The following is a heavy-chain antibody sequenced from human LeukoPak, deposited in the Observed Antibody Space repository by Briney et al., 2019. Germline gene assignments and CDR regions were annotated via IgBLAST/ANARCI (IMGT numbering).Heavy chain of an antibody. CDR3: ARDTLYSRGLDV. CDR1: GYSISSGYY. V-gene: IGHV4-38-2*02. D-gene: IGHD4-11*01. CDR2: IYHSGST. Sequence: PSETLSLTCTVSGYSISSGYYWGWIRQPPGKGLEWIGSIYHSGSTYYNPSLKSRVTISVDTSKNQFSLKLSSVTAADTAVYYCARDTLYSRGLDVWGKGTTVTVSS. J-gene: IGHJ6*04.